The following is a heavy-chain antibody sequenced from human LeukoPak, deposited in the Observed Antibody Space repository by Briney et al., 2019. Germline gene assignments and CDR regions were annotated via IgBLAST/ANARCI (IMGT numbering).Heavy chain of an antibody. CDR3: ARDHVWAFDI. CDR2: INSDGSST. J-gene: IGHJ3*02. CDR1: GFTFSSYW. Sequence: QPGGSLRLSCAASGFTFSSYWMHWVRQAPGKGLVWVSRINSDGSSTSYADSVKGRFTISRDNAKNTLYLQMSSLRPEDTAIYFCARDHVWAFDIWGQGTMVTVSS. D-gene: IGHD2-21*01. V-gene: IGHV3-74*01.